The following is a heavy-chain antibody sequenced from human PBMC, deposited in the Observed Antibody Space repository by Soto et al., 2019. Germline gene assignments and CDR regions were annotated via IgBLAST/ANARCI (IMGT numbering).Heavy chain of an antibody. J-gene: IGHJ4*02. V-gene: IGHV2-5*02. CDR3: AHLTTGGLYFDY. Sequence: QITLKESGPTLVKPTQTLTLTCTFSGFSLRNSGLGVGWILQPPGQALEWLALLYWADDKRYSPSLKSRLTITKDTTKNQVVLTRTNMDPVDTATYYCAHLTTGGLYFDYWGQGTPVTVSS. CDR1: GFSLRNSGLG. D-gene: IGHD4-17*01. CDR2: LYWADDK.